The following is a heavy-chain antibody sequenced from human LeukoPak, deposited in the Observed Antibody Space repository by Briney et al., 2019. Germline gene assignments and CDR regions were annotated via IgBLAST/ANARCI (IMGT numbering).Heavy chain of an antibody. CDR3: ARDFVGYCSGGSCYRFDS. V-gene: IGHV1-46*01. CDR2: INAGGGST. Sequence: ASVQVSCKASGYTFTSSYMHWVRQAPGQGLEWMGIINAGGGSTSHAQKLQGRVTMTRDTSTSTVYMELTSLRSEDTAVYYCARDFVGYCSGGSCYRFDSWGQGTLVTVCS. CDR1: GYTFTSSY. D-gene: IGHD2-15*01. J-gene: IGHJ4*02.